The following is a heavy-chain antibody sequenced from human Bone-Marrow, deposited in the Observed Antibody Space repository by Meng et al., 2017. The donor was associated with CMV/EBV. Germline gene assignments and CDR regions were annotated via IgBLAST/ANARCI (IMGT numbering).Heavy chain of an antibody. CDR3: ARETDGYGRFDY. D-gene: IGHD5-24*01. CDR1: GGTFRNYA. V-gene: IGHV1-69*05. Sequence: SVKVSCKTSGGTFRNYAISWVRQAPGQGLEWMGGINPIFGTANYAQKFQGRVTITTDESTSTAYMELSRLRSDDTAVYYCARETDGYGRFDYWGQGTLVTISS. CDR2: INPIFGTA. J-gene: IGHJ4*02.